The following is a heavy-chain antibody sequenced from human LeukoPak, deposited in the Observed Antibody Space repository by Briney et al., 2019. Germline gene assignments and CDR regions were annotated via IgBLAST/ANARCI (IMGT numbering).Heavy chain of an antibody. V-gene: IGHV1-69*06. CDR1: GGTFSSYA. D-gene: IGHD2-2*01. CDR3: ARDRPGYCSSTSCYVSRYYYYMDV. Sequence: SVKVSCKASGGTFSSYAISWVRQAPGQGLEWMGGIIPIFGTANYAQKFQGRVTITADKSTSTAYMELSSLRSEDTAVYYCARDRPGYCSSTSCYVSRYYYYMDVWGKGTTVTVSS. CDR2: IIPIFGTA. J-gene: IGHJ6*03.